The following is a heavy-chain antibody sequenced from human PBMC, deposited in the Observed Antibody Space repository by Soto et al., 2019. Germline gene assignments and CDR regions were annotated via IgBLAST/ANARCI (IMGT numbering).Heavy chain of an antibody. J-gene: IGHJ5*02. CDR3: IYAYDSSGFYYGVS. CDR1: GVSLSSYI. D-gene: IGHD3-22*01. V-gene: IGHV1-69*01. Sequence: VKVSCKASGVSLSSYIINWVRQAPGQGFEWMGGIIPLFGSANHAQKLQGRVIITADVSTNTGYMEMSSLRFEDTAIYYCIYAYDSSGFYYGVSLDQGTQVTVSS. CDR2: IIPLFGSA.